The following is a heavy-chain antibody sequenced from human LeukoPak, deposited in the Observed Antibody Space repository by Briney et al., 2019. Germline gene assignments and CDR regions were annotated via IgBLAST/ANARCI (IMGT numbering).Heavy chain of an antibody. V-gene: IGHV3-23*01. CDR2: INPAGSRT. Sequence: GGSLRLSCEVSGFNFRTYAMSWVRQATGKGLEWLSAINPAGSRTFYADSVKGRFTISRDNSRNTLYLQMNSLRDEDSAVYLCAKEAGIVLGGDYWGLGTLVTVSS. D-gene: IGHD1-26*01. CDR1: GFNFRTYA. J-gene: IGHJ4*02. CDR3: AKEAGIVLGGDY.